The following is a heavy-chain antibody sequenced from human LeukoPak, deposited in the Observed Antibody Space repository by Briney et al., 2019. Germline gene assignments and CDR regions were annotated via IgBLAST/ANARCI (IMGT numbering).Heavy chain of an antibody. J-gene: IGHJ6*03. D-gene: IGHD2-15*01. CDR3: AREPTPHRIAPNYYMDV. Sequence: GASVKVSCKASGYTFTGYYMHWVRQAPGQGLEWMGWINPNSGGTNYAQKFQGRVTMTRDTSISTAYMELSRLRSDDTAVYYCAREPTPHRIAPNYYMDVWGKGTTVTVSS. CDR2: INPNSGGT. CDR1: GYTFTGYY. V-gene: IGHV1-2*02.